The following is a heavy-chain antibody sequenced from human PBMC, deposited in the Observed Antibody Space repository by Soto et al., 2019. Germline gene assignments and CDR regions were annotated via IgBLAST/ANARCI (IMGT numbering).Heavy chain of an antibody. J-gene: IGHJ6*02. CDR2: ISGSGVST. CDR1: GFTFSSYA. V-gene: IGHV3-23*01. Sequence: WGSLRLSCAASGFTFSSYAMSWVREAPGKGLDLVSGISGSGVSTSSADSVKGRFTISRANSKSTLYLQMNRLRAEATDVYYCAKTDRYQLLDPISYYYGMDVWGQGTTVTV. D-gene: IGHD2-2*02. CDR3: AKTDRYQLLDPISYYYGMDV.